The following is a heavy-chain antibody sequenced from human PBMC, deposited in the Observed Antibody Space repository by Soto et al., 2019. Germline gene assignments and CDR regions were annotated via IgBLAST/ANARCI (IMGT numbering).Heavy chain of an antibody. Sequence: SETLSLTCTVSGGSISSSSYYWGWIRQPPGKGLEWIGSIYYSGSTYYNPSLKSRVTISVDTSKNQFSLKLSSVTAADTAVYYCARDRWLQGDFDYWGQGTLVTVSS. CDR3: ARDRWLQGDFDY. J-gene: IGHJ4*02. D-gene: IGHD5-12*01. CDR1: GGSISSSSYY. V-gene: IGHV4-39*02. CDR2: IYYSGST.